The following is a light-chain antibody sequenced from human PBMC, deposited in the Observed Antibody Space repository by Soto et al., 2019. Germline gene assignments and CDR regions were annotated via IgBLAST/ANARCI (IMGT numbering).Light chain of an antibody. Sequence: QSALTQPASVSGSPGQSIAISCTGTSSDDGGYNYVSWFEHHPGKAPKLMIYEVSNRPSGVSNRFSGSKSGNTASLTISGLQAEDEADYYCSSYTSSSTRVFGGGAKLTVL. CDR3: SSYTSSSTRV. CDR2: EVS. V-gene: IGLV2-14*01. CDR1: SSDDGGYNY. J-gene: IGLJ3*02.